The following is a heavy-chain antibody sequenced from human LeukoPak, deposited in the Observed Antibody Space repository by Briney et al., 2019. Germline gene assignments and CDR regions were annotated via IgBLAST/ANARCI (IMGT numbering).Heavy chain of an antibody. Sequence: SVKVSCKASGGTFSSFAISWMRQAPGQGLEWMGRIIPIVDIANYAQKFQGRVTITADKSTSAAYMELTSLRFEDTAVYYCARELCASTTCFNWFDPWGQGTLVTVSS. CDR2: IIPIVDIA. D-gene: IGHD2/OR15-2a*01. CDR1: GGTFSSFA. V-gene: IGHV1-69*04. CDR3: ARELCASTTCFNWFDP. J-gene: IGHJ5*02.